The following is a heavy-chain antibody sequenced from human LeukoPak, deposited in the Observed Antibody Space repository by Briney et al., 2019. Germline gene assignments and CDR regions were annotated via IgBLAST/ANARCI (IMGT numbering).Heavy chain of an antibody. J-gene: IGHJ4*02. CDR2: ISSSSRSK. CDR1: GFTFSSYE. V-gene: IGHV3-48*03. D-gene: IGHD3-10*01. CDR3: ARDSLSGGGFDY. Sequence: AGGTVRLSCAGSGFTFSSYERKWVGQGPGKGREGVSYISSSSRSKYYADPVKGRFTMATDKAKNSLDMKRKRHRAQATACNYIARDSLSGGGFDYWGQGTLVTVSS.